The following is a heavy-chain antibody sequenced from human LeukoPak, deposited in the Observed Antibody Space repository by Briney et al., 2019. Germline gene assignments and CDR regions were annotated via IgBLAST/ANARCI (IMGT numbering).Heavy chain of an antibody. CDR3: VRPHPLYGAGSFAF. J-gene: IGHJ4*02. Sequence: SETLSLTCTVSGGSISTTSYYWGWIRQPPGKGLEWIGSIYYGGNTYYNPSLESRLTISVDTSKSQFSLKLRSVTAADTAVYYCVRPHPLYGAGSFAFWGQGNLVIVSS. D-gene: IGHD3-10*01. CDR2: IYYGGNT. V-gene: IGHV4-39*01. CDR1: GGSISTTSYY.